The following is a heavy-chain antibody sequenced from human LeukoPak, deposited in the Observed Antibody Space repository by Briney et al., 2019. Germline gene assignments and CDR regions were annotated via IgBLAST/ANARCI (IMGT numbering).Heavy chain of an antibody. CDR1: GGSFSGYY. V-gene: IGHV4-59*08. D-gene: IGHD3-9*01. Sequence: PSETLSLTCAVYGGSFSGYYWSWIRQPPGKGLEWIGYIYYSGSTNYNPSLKSRVTISVDTSKNQFSLKLSSVTAADTAVYYCARRISTTTHADPFDPWGQGTLVTVSS. CDR3: ARRISTTTHADPFDP. J-gene: IGHJ5*02. CDR2: IYYSGST.